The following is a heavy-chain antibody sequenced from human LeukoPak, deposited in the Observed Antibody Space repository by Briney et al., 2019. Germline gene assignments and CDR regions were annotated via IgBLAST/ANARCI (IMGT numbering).Heavy chain of an antibody. V-gene: IGHV3-49*04. Sequence: GGSLRLSCTASGFTFGDYAMSWVRQAPGKGLEWVGFIRSKAYGGTTEYAASVKGRFTISRDDSKSIAYLQMNSLKTEDTAVYYCTRDPHFGYCSSTSCYSYYFDYWGQGTLVTVSS. J-gene: IGHJ4*02. CDR1: GFTFGDYA. D-gene: IGHD2-2*01. CDR3: TRDPHFGYCSSTSCYSYYFDY. CDR2: IRSKAYGGTT.